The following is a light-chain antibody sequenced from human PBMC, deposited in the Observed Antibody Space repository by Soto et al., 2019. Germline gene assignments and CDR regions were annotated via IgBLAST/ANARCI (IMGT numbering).Light chain of an antibody. CDR2: EVS. V-gene: IGLV2-14*01. Sequence: QSALTQPASVSGSPGQSITISCTGTSSDVGAYNYVSWYQQHPGKAPKLMIYEVSNRPSGVSNRFSGSKSANTASLTISGLQADDEADYYCSSYTSTFYVFGTGTKLTVL. CDR3: SSYTSTFYV. J-gene: IGLJ1*01. CDR1: SSDVGAYNY.